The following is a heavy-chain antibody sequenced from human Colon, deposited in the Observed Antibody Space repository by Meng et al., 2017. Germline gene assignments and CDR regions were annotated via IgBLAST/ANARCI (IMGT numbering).Heavy chain of an antibody. CDR3: ARNLFGDY. V-gene: IGHV3-11*01. CDR1: RFIFSDYY. J-gene: IGHJ4*02. Sequence: LVESGGGLVKSGVSLRLSCAASRFIFSDYYFTWFGQAPGKGLEWVSYISSRGGTIHYADSVRGRFTISRDNANNSVFLQMNSLRAEDTAVYYCARNLFGDYWGQGILVTVSS. CDR2: ISSRGGTI. D-gene: IGHD3-16*01.